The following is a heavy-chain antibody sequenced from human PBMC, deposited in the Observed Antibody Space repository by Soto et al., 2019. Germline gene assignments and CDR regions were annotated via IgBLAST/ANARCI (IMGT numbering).Heavy chain of an antibody. J-gene: IGHJ6*02. D-gene: IGHD5-18*01. Sequence: SETLSLTCAVSGGSISSSNWWSWVRQPPGKGLEWIGEIYHSGSTNYNPSLKSRVTISVDKSKNQFSLKLSSVTAADTAVYYCARDTAMVQYYYYYGMDVWGQGTTVTVSS. V-gene: IGHV4-4*02. CDR2: IYHSGST. CDR3: ARDTAMVQYYYYYGMDV. CDR1: GGSISSSNW.